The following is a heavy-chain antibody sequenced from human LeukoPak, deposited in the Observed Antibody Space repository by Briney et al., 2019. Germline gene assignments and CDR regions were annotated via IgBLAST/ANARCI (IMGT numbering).Heavy chain of an antibody. V-gene: IGHV3-7*03. CDR2: MKHDGTEK. J-gene: IGHJ4*02. CDR1: GSTLSNYW. D-gene: IGHD2/OR15-2a*01. Sequence: GGSLRLSCAASGSTLSNYWMNWVRQAPGKGLEWVANMKHDGTEKYYVDSVKGRFTISRDITKNSVYLQMNSLRVEDTAVYYCARNRGVDYWGQGTLVTVSS. CDR3: ARNRGVDY.